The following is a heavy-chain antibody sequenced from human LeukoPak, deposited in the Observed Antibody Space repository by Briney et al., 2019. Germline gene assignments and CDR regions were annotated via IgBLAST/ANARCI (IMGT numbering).Heavy chain of an antibody. CDR3: ARDRGYCTNGVCYELVY. CDR2: ISSSGSTI. CDR1: GFTFSSYE. J-gene: IGHJ4*02. Sequence: PGGSLRLSCAASGFTFSSYEMNWVRQAPGKGLEWVSYISSSGSTIYYADSVKGRFTISRDNAKNSLYLQMNSLRAEDTAVYYCARDRGYCTNGVCYELVYWGQGTQVTVSS. V-gene: IGHV3-48*03. D-gene: IGHD2-8*01.